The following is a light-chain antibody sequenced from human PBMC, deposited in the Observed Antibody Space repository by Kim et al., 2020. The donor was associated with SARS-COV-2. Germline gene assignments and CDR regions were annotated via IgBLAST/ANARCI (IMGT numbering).Light chain of an antibody. V-gene: IGLV3-1*01. J-gene: IGLJ2*01. Sequence: VSVSPGQTASITCAGDKLGDKFACGYQQKPGHSPVLVIYQDSKRPSGIPERFSGSNSGNTATLTISGTQAMDEADYYCQAWDSSVVFGGGTQLTVL. CDR1: KLGDKF. CDR3: QAWDSSVV. CDR2: QDS.